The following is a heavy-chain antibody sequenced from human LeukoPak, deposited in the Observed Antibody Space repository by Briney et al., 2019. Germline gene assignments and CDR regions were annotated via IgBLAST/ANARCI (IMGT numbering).Heavy chain of an antibody. CDR1: GGSISSSSYY. D-gene: IGHD6-13*01. CDR3: ARDLAAAGPPGYYYYYMDV. CDR2: IYYSGST. V-gene: IGHV4-39*07. Sequence: SETLSLTCTVSGGSISSSSYYWGWIRQPPGKGLEWIGSIYYSGSTNYNPSLKSRVTISVDTSKNQFSLKLSSVTAADTAVYYCARDLAAAGPPGYYYYYMDVWGKGTTVTVSS. J-gene: IGHJ6*03.